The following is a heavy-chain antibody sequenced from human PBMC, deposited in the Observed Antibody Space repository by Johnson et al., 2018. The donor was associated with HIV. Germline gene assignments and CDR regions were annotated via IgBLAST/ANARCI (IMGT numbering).Heavy chain of an antibody. CDR2: ISFDGSNK. V-gene: IGHV3-30*04. J-gene: IGHJ3*02. Sequence: QVQLVESGGGVVQPGRSLRLSCAASGFIFNDYPMYWVRQPPGKGLEWVAVISFDGSNKYYADSVKGRFSISRDNSKNTLYLQMNSLRAEDTAVYYCAKGAKRVDAFDIWGQGTMVTVSS. CDR3: AKGAKRVDAFDI. CDR1: GFIFNDYP.